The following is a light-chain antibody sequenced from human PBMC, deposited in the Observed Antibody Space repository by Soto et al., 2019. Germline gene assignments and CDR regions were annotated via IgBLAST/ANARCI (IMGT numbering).Light chain of an antibody. CDR2: DAS. V-gene: IGKV3-11*01. Sequence: EIVLTQSPATLSLSPGERGTLSCRASQSVSSYLAWYQQKLGQAPRLLIYDASNRATGIPARFSGSGSGADFTLTISSLESEDFAVYYCQQRSNWPITFGQGTRLEIK. CDR1: QSVSSY. J-gene: IGKJ5*01. CDR3: QQRSNWPIT.